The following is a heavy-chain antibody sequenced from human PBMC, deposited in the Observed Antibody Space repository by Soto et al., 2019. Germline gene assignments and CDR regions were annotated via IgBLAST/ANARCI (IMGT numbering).Heavy chain of an antibody. V-gene: IGHV4-4*07. J-gene: IGHJ5*02. CDR2: MQHTGKT. Sequence: QVQLQESGPGLVKPSETLSLTCAVSGASIRSYHWSWIRQPAGKGLEWIGRMQHTGKTNYNPSLKGRVTMSVDTSKNQISLKMTSVTAADTAVYFCAKDVYSRRWFDAWGQGILVIVSS. D-gene: IGHD3-16*01. CDR1: GASIRSYH. CDR3: AKDVYSRRWFDA.